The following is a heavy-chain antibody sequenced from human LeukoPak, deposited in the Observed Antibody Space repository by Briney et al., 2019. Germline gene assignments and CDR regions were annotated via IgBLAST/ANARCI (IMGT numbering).Heavy chain of an antibody. D-gene: IGHD2-2*01. CDR1: GFTFSDYY. J-gene: IGHJ5*02. V-gene: IGHV3-11*01. CDR2: ISSSGSTI. Sequence: PGGSLRLSCAASGFTFSDYYMSWIRQAPGKGLEWVSYISSSGSTIYYADSVKGRFTISRDNAKNSLYLQMNSLRADDTAVYYCARGVVPAATPPGNWFDPWGQGTLVTVSS. CDR3: ARGVVPAATPPGNWFDP.